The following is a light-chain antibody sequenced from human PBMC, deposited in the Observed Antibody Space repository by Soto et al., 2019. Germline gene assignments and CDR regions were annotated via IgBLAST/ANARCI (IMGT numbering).Light chain of an antibody. V-gene: IGLV1-44*01. J-gene: IGLJ1*01. CDR1: SSNIGTNT. CDR3: AAWDDSLSAYV. CDR2: GSS. Sequence: QSVLTQPPSASGTPGQWVTISCSGGSSNIGTNTVNWYQHLPGTAPKLLISGSSQRPSGVPDRFSGSKSGTSASLDISGLQSEDEAEYYCAAWDDSLSAYVFGAGTKVPVL.